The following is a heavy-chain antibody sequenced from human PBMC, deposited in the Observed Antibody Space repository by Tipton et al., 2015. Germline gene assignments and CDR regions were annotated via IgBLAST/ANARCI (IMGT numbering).Heavy chain of an antibody. V-gene: IGHV4-38-2*01. Sequence: TLSLTCDVSGYSISSGYYWGWIRQPPGKGLEWIGSISHSGNTYYNPSLKGRVTMSRDTSKNQFSLKLTSVTAADTAVYYCACQDYDSLTRDYQTVDYWGQGTLVTVSS. J-gene: IGHJ4*02. CDR1: GYSISSGYY. D-gene: IGHD3-9*01. CDR2: ISHSGNT. CDR3: ACQDYDSLTRDYQTVDY.